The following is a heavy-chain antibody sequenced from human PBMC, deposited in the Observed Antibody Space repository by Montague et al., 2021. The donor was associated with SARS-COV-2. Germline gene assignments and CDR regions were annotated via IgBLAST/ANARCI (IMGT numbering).Heavy chain of an antibody. V-gene: IGHV4-34*01. CDR2: VDHRGSS. CDR3: ARGQVTVFGVLIMLPAAGPLDS. D-gene: IGHD3-3*01. J-gene: IGHJ3*02. CDR1: GGSFSDYY. Sequence: SETLSLTCAVYGGSFSDYYWTWTRQAPGKGLEWIGEVDHRGSSSYNPSLQSRLTISVDRSKNQFSLRLTSVTAADTAVYYCARGQVTVFGVLIMLPAAGPLDSWGLGTKVTVSS.